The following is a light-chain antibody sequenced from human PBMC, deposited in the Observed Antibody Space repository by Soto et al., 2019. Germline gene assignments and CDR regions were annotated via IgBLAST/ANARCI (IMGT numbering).Light chain of an antibody. Sequence: DVVMTQSPLSLPVTLGQPASISCRSSQSLVYSDGNTYLNWFQQRPGQSPRRLIYQVSNRDSGVPDRFGGSGRGTDFTLKISRLEAEDVGGYYCMEGTHWAPWTVGQGTQVEVK. CDR2: QVS. J-gene: IGKJ1*01. V-gene: IGKV2-30*01. CDR1: QSLVYSDGNTY. CDR3: MEGTHWAPWT.